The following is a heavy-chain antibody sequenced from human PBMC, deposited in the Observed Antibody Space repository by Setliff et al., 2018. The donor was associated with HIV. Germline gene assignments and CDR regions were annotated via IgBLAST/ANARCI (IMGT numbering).Heavy chain of an antibody. CDR2: INHSGIT. J-gene: IGHJ4*02. Sequence: PGGSLRLSCATSGFTFSYYGMHWIRQSPGTGLEWIGEINHSGITNYNPTLKSRVTISTDTSKNQFSLRLNSVTAADTAVYYCARVRLRVPPSIFDYWGQGALVTVSS. V-gene: IGHV4-34*01. D-gene: IGHD2-2*01. CDR3: ARVRLRVPPSIFDY. CDR1: GFTFSYYG.